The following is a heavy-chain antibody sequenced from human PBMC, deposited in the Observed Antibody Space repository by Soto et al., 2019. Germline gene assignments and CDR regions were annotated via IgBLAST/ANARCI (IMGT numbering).Heavy chain of an antibody. CDR3: ARIDDYGDHPFDY. V-gene: IGHV3-48*03. D-gene: IGHD4-17*01. CDR2: ISSSGSTI. CDR1: GFTFRSYE. J-gene: IGHJ4*01. Sequence: GGSLRLSCGASGFTFRSYEMNWVRQAPGKGLEWVSYISSSGSTIYYADSVKGRFTISRDNAKNSLYLQMNSLRAEDTAVYYCARIDDYGDHPFDYWGHGTLVTVSP.